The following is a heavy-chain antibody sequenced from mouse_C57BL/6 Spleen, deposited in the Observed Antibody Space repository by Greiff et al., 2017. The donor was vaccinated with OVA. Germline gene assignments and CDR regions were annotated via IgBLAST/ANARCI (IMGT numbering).Heavy chain of an antibody. CDR1: GYTFTSYG. J-gene: IGHJ4*01. CDR3: ARSDGSSYESLAMDY. CDR2: IYHRSGNT. V-gene: IGHV1-81*01. Sequence: QVQLQQSGAELARPGASVKLSCKASGYTFTSYGIRWVKQRTGQGLEWIGEIYHRSGNTYYNEKFKSKATLTADKSSSTAYMELRSLTSEDSAVYYCARSDGSSYESLAMDYWGQGTSVTVSS. D-gene: IGHD1-1*01.